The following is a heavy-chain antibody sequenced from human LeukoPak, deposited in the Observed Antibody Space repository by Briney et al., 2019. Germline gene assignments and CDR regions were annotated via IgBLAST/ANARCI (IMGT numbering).Heavy chain of an antibody. D-gene: IGHD3-16*02. Sequence: SETLSLTCAVSGGYLISTTYYWGWIRQPPGKGLEWVGSIYYSGSTYYNPSLKSRVTVSVDMSKNQFSLQLSSVTAADTAVYYCARAPRTGAWDMITFGGVIVHGDAFDFWGQGKMVTVSS. CDR3: ARAPRTGAWDMITFGGVIVHGDAFDF. J-gene: IGHJ3*01. CDR2: IYYSGST. CDR1: GGYLISTTYY. V-gene: IGHV4-39*07.